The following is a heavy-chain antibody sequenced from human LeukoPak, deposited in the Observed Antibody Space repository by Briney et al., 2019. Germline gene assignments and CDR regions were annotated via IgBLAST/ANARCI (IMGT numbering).Heavy chain of an antibody. Sequence: GGSLRLSCAASGFTVSSNYMSWVRHAPGKGLEWGSVIYSGGSTYYAASVKGRFTISRHNSKNTLYLQMNSLRAEDTAVYYCARDRCSGGSCYLFDYWGQGTLVTVSS. CDR1: GFTVSSNY. CDR3: ARDRCSGGSCYLFDY. D-gene: IGHD2-15*01. V-gene: IGHV3-66*01. CDR2: IYSGGST. J-gene: IGHJ4*02.